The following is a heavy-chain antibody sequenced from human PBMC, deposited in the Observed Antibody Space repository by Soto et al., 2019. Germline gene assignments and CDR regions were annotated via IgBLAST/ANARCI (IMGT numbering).Heavy chain of an antibody. V-gene: IGHV3-30-3*01. CDR1: GVIFSGYA. Sequence: QVQLVESGGGVVQPGGSLRLSCSASGVIFSGYAMHWVRQAPGKGLEWVAVISYDGNTQYYADSVKGRFTVSRDNSNNILYVEMNNLRDEDTAMYYCAKETNAYEINFWGQGTLVTVS. CDR3: AKETNAYEINF. CDR2: ISYDGNTQ. D-gene: IGHD3-9*01. J-gene: IGHJ4*02.